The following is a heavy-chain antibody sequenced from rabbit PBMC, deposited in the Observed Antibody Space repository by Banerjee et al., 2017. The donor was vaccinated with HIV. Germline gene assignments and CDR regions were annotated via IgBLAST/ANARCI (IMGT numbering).Heavy chain of an antibody. J-gene: IGHJ4*01. CDR3: ARESVMGWGENL. CDR1: GFSFSNKYV. D-gene: IGHD4-1*01. V-gene: IGHV1S45*01. Sequence: QQQLEESGGDLVKPGASLTLTCTASGFSFSNKYVMCWVRQAPGKGLEWIACINTSSGNTVYASWAKGRFTISRTSSTTVTLQMTSLTAADTVTYFCARESVMGWGENLWGQGTLVTVS. CDR2: INTSSGNT.